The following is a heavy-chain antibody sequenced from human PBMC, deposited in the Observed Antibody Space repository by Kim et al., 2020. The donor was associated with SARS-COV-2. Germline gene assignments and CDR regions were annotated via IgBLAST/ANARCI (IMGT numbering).Heavy chain of an antibody. D-gene: IGHD3-10*01. Sequence: ADSVKGRFTISRDNAKNSVYLQMNSLRDEGTAVYYCARVDYFVSGSYPADYWGQGTLVTVSS. J-gene: IGHJ4*02. CDR3: ARVDYFVSGSYPADY. V-gene: IGHV3-11*05.